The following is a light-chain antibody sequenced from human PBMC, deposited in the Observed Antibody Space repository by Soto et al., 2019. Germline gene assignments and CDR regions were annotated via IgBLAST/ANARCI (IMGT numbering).Light chain of an antibody. V-gene: IGLV1-44*01. Sequence: QSVLTQPPSASGTPGQGVAISCSGSNSNIGSNAVNWYQQLPGTAPKRLISGNNQRPSGVPDRFSGSKSGTSAFLAISGLQSEDEDDYYCAAWDDSLKGVVFGGGTKVTVL. CDR3: AAWDDSLKGVV. J-gene: IGLJ2*01. CDR1: NSNIGSNA. CDR2: GNN.